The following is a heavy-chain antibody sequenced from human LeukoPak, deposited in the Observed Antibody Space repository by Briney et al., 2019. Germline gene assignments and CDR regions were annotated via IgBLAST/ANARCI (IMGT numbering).Heavy chain of an antibody. CDR2: LHYSGTI. D-gene: IGHD3-10*01. CDR3: ARVSYYGSGSPSFDY. CDR1: GGSISSDY. J-gene: IGHJ4*02. V-gene: IGHV4-59*01. Sequence: SETLSLTCTISGGSISSDYWSWMRQPPGKGLEWIAFLHYSGTINYNPSLKSRVTISVDTSKNQFSLKLSSVTAADTAVYYCARVSYYGSGSPSFDYWGQGTLVTVSS.